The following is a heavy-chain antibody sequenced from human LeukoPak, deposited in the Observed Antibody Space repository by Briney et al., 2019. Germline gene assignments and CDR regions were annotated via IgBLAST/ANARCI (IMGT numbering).Heavy chain of an antibody. V-gene: IGHV3-53*01. D-gene: IGHD6-13*01. J-gene: IGHJ4*02. CDR2: IYSGGST. Sequence: PGGSLRLSCAASGFTVNSNYMSWVRQAPGKGLEWVSVIYSGGSTYYADSVKGRFTISRDNSNNTLYLQMNSLGGDDTAVYYCAKGGPGYSSSWYRTSLDYWGQGTLVTVSS. CDR3: AKGGPGYSSSWYRTSLDY. CDR1: GFTVNSNY.